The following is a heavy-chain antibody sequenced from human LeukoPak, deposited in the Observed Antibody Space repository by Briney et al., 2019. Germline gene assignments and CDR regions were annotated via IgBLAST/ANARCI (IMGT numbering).Heavy chain of an antibody. CDR2: IIPIFGTA. J-gene: IGHJ4*02. CDR1: GGTFSSYA. Sequence: SVTVSCKASGGTFSSYAISWVRQAPGQGLEWMGGIIPIFGTANYAQKFQGRVTITTDESTSTAYMEPSSLRSEDTAVYYCECSGYSYDNFDYWGQGTLVTVSS. D-gene: IGHD5-18*01. CDR3: ECSGYSYDNFDY. V-gene: IGHV1-69*05.